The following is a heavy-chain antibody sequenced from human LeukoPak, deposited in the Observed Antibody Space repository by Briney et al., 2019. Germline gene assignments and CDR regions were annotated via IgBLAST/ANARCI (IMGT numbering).Heavy chain of an antibody. CDR2: IYSGGST. V-gene: IGHV3-66*01. CDR1: GFTFSSYE. D-gene: IGHD3-22*01. J-gene: IGHJ3*02. Sequence: GGSLRLSCAASGFTFSSYEMNWVRQAPGKGLEWVSVIYSGGSTYYADSVKGRFTISRDNSKNTLYLQMNSLRAEDTAVYYCARGGSSTMIVVVRNYDAFDIWGQGTMVTVSS. CDR3: ARGGSSTMIVVVRNYDAFDI.